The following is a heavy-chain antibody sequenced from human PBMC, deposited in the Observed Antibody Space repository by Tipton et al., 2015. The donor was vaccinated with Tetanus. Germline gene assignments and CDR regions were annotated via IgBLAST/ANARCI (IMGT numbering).Heavy chain of an antibody. D-gene: IGHD5-24*01. Sequence: GLVKPSEALSLICTVSRGPISSYYWSWIRQPAGKGLEWIGHISNGNTDYSTSLKSRVTLSVDTSKNQFSLELRAVTAADTAVYYCARGITDGYNRRFAYWGQGTRVAVS. J-gene: IGHJ4*02. CDR2: ISNGNT. CDR1: RGPISSYY. V-gene: IGHV4-4*07. CDR3: ARGITDGYNRRFAY.